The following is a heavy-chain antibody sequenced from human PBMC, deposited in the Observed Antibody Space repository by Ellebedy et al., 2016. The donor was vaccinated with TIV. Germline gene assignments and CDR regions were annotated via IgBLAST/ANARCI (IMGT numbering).Heavy chain of an antibody. D-gene: IGHD3-22*01. J-gene: IGHJ4*02. CDR2: ISSARSHT. CDR3: ARDQIDYYHRSGDDFDY. CDR1: GFTFNKYD. V-gene: IGHV3-33*08. Sequence: GESLKISCAASGFTFNKYDIHWIRQAPGKGLEWVAVISSARSHTSYVDSVKGRFTISRDNAKNTLYLQMNSLRAEDTAVYCARDQIDYYHRSGDDFDYWGQGTLVTVSS.